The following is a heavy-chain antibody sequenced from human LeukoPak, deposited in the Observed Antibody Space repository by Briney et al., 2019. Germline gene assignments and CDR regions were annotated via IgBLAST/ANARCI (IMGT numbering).Heavy chain of an antibody. CDR1: GYTFTGYY. D-gene: IGHD2-8*02. CDR3: ARVDGGEWYYFDY. Sequence: ASVKVSCKASGYTFTGYYMHWVRQALGQGLEWMGWINTNNGGTNYAQKFQGRVTMTLDTSISTAYMELSRLRSDDTAIYYCARVDGGEWYYFDYWGQGTLVTVSS. V-gene: IGHV1-2*02. CDR2: INTNNGGT. J-gene: IGHJ4*02.